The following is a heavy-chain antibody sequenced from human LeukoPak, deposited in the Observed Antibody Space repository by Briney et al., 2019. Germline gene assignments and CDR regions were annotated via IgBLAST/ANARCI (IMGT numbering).Heavy chain of an antibody. D-gene: IGHD2-2*01. J-gene: IGHJ4*02. Sequence: PGESLKISCKGSGYSFTSYWIGWVRQMPGKGLEWMGIFYPGDSDTRYSPSFQGQVTISADKSINTAYLQWSSLKASDTAMYYCARRYCSSTSCHGGFDYWGQGTLVTVSS. CDR3: ARRYCSSTSCHGGFDY. V-gene: IGHV5-51*01. CDR2: FYPGDSDT. CDR1: GYSFTSYW.